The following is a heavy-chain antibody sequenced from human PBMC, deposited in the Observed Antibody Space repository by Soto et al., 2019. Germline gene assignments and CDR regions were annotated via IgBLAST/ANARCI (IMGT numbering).Heavy chain of an antibody. Sequence: SETLSLTCTVSGGSISSYYWSWIRQPPGKGLEWIGYIYYSGSTNYNPSLKSRVTISVDTSKNQFSLKLSSVIAADTAVYYCARDRLYGDYYYYYMDVWGKGTTVTVSS. CDR1: GGSISSYY. CDR3: ARDRLYGDYYYYYMDV. J-gene: IGHJ6*03. D-gene: IGHD4-17*01. V-gene: IGHV4-59*01. CDR2: IYYSGST.